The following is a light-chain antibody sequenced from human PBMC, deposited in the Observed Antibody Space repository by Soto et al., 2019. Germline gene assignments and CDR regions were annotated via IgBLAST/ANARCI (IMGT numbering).Light chain of an antibody. Sequence: DIQITQSPSSLSASVVERVTITFPASQTISSWLAWYQQKPGKAPKLLIYKASTLKSGVPSRFSGSGSGTEFTLTISSLQPDDFATYYCQHYNSYSEAFGQGTKVDIK. J-gene: IGKJ1*01. CDR2: KAS. CDR3: QHYNSYSEA. V-gene: IGKV1-5*03. CDR1: QTISSW.